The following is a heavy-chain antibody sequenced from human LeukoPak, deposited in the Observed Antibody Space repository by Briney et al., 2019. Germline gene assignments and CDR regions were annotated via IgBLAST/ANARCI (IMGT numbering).Heavy chain of an antibody. CDR1: GFTFSSYW. D-gene: IGHD5-12*01. Sequence: PGGSLRLSCAASGFTFSSYWMHWVRRAPGKGLVWVSRINSDGSSTSYADSVKGRFTISRDNAKNTLYLQMNSLRAEDTAVYYCARYSGYAQDFDYWGQGTLVTVSS. V-gene: IGHV3-74*01. CDR2: INSDGSST. CDR3: ARYSGYAQDFDY. J-gene: IGHJ4*02.